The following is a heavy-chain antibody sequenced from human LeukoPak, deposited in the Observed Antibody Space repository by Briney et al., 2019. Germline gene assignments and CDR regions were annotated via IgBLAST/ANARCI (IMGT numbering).Heavy chain of an antibody. CDR2: IIPIFGTA. CDR1: GGTFSSYA. D-gene: IGHD1-26*01. CDR3: ATGGSYHTAGSLDY. J-gene: IGHJ4*02. V-gene: IGHV1-69*05. Sequence: GASVKVSCKASGGTFSSYAISWVRQAPGQGLEWMGRIIPIFGTANYARKFQGRVTITTDESTSTAYMELSSLRSEDTAVYYCATGGSYHTAGSLDYWGQGTLVTVSS.